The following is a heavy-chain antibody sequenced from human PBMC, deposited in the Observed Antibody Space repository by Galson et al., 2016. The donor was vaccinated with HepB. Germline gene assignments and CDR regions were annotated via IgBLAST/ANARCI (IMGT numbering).Heavy chain of an antibody. CDR2: IYYSGST. V-gene: IGHV4-39*01. Sequence: LSLTCTVSGGSISSSSYYWGWIRQPPGKGLEWIGSIYYSGSTYYNPSLKSRVTKSVDTSKNQFSLKLSSVTAADTAVYYCARQRRNYYDFWSGYSHGDAFDIWGQGTMVTVSS. CDR1: GGSISSSSYY. J-gene: IGHJ3*02. CDR3: ARQRRNYYDFWSGYSHGDAFDI. D-gene: IGHD3-3*01.